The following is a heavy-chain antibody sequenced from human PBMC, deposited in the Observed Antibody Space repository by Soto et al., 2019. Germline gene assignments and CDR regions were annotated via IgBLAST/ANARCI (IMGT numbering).Heavy chain of an antibody. Sequence: GGSLRLSCAASGFTFSSYGMHWVRQAPGKGLEWVAVISYDGSNKYYADSVKGRFTISRDNSKNTLYLQMNSLRAEDTAVYYCAKDFAALFDPWGQGTLVTVSS. V-gene: IGHV3-30*18. CDR3: AKDFAALFDP. J-gene: IGHJ5*02. CDR2: ISYDGSNK. CDR1: GFTFSSYG.